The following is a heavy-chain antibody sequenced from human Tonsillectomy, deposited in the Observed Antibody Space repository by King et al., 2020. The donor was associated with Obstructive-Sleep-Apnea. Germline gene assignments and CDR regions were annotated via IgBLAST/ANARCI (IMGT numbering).Heavy chain of an antibody. CDR1: GFTFSSYA. CDR3: AKDSEYYYDTRGDYLDY. V-gene: IGHV3-23*04. Sequence: VQLVESGGALVQPGGSLRLSCAASGFTFSSYAMTWVRQAPGKGLEWVSAISGSGGSTYNADSVKGRFTISRDNSKNTLYLQMNSLRAEDTAVYYCAKDSEYYYDTRGDYLDYWGQGTLVTVSS. CDR2: ISGSGGST. J-gene: IGHJ4*02. D-gene: IGHD3-22*01.